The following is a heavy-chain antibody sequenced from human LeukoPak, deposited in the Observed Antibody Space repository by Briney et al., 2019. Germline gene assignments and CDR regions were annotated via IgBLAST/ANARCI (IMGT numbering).Heavy chain of an antibody. V-gene: IGHV3-7*03. D-gene: IGHD7-27*01. CDR3: ARDYRTGFDY. J-gene: IGHJ4*02. CDR2: IKQDGSEK. CDR1: GFSFSDYY. Sequence: PGGSLRLSCAASGFSFSDYYMSWVRQAPGKGLEWVANIKQDGSEKYYVDSVKGRFTISRDNTKNSLYLQMNSLRADDTAVYYCARDYRTGFDYWGQGTLVTVSS.